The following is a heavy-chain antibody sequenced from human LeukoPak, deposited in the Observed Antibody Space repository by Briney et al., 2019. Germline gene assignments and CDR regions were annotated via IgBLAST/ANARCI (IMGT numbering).Heavy chain of an antibody. CDR3: ARDRGRPYYFDY. CDR1: GDSMTNYY. V-gene: IGHV4-59*01. Sequence: PSETLSLTCTVSGDSMTNYYWNWIRQPPGKGLEWMGYIYYSGTTSYSPSLKSRVTIAVDTSKNQFSLKLSSVTAADTAVYYCARDRGRPYYFDYWGQGTLVTVSS. J-gene: IGHJ4*02. CDR2: IYYSGTT.